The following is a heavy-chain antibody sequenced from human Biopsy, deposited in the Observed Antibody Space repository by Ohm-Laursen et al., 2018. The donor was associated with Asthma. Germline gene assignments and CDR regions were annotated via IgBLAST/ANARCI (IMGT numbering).Heavy chain of an antibody. J-gene: IGHJ5*02. CDR3: ARGLRQSNWFDP. CDR2: MNPKSGNT. Sequence: ASVKVSCNASGGTFGNYAINWVRQAPGQGLEWMGWMNPKSGNTGFAQKFKGRVSLTRDSSTTTAYMELRSLRSDDTALYFCARGLRQSNWFDPWGQGTLLTVFS. CDR1: GGTFGNYA. V-gene: IGHV1-8*02. D-gene: IGHD6-19*01.